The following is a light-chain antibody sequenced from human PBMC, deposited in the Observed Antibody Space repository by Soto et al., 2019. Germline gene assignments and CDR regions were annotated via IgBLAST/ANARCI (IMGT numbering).Light chain of an antibody. CDR1: QSLLQSTGANY. J-gene: IGKJ1*01. Sequence: DIVMTQSPLSLPVTPGEPASISCTSSQSLLQSTGANYLNWYVQKPGQSPQLLIIYASTRASGVPDRFSGSGSGTDFTLRISRVEAEDVGIYYCIQALQIPAFGQGTKVEIK. V-gene: IGKV2-28*01. CDR3: IQALQIPA. CDR2: YAS.